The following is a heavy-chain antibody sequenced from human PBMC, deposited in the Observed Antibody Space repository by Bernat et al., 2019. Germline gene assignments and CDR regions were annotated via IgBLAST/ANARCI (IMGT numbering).Heavy chain of an antibody. CDR3: ARTDYDFWSGYPYYYYMDV. D-gene: IGHD3-3*01. J-gene: IGHJ6*03. Sequence: EVQLVQSGAEVKKPGESLRISCKGSGYSFTSYWISWVRQMPGKGLEWMGRMDPSDSYTDYSPSLQGHVTISADKSISTAYLQWSSLKASDTAMYYCARTDYDFWSGYPYYYYMDVWGKGTTVTVSS. V-gene: IGHV5-10-1*03. CDR1: GYSFTSYW. CDR2: MDPSDSYT.